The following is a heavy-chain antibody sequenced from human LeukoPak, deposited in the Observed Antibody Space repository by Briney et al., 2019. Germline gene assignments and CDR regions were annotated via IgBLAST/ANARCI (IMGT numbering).Heavy chain of an antibody. CDR3: ARDPEIRDGYNYTLDY. J-gene: IGHJ4*02. D-gene: IGHD5-24*01. CDR1: GCTFTGYY. V-gene: IGHV1-2*02. Sequence: ASVKVSCKASGCTFTGYYMHWVRQAPGQGLEWMGWINPNSGGTNYAQKFQGRVTMTRDTSISTAYMELSRLRSDDTAVYYCARDPEIRDGYNYTLDYWGQGTLVTVSS. CDR2: INPNSGGT.